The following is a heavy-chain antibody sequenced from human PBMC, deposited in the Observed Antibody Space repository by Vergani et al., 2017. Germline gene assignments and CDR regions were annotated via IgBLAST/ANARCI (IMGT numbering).Heavy chain of an antibody. CDR3: AKSSVNYDFWSGYQNWFDP. V-gene: IGHV3-30-3*02. J-gene: IGHJ5*02. CDR2: ISYDGSNK. Sequence: QVKLVESGGGVVQPGRSLRLSCTASGFIFSSYAMHWVRQAPGKGLEWVAVISYDGSNKYYADSVKGRFTISRDNSKNTLYLQMNSLRAEDTAVYYCAKSSVNYDFWSGYQNWFDPWGQGTLVTVSS. D-gene: IGHD3-3*01. CDR1: GFIFSSYA.